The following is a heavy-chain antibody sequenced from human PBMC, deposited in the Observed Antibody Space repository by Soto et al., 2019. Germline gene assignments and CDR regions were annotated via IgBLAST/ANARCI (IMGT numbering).Heavy chain of an antibody. CDR3: VREPRYCSGGSCSIMGDAFDI. CDR1: GFSVTDIY. D-gene: IGHD2-15*01. Sequence: EVQLVESGGGLVQPGGSLRLSCVASGFSVTDIYMNWVRQAPGKGLEWVSVIYNEFTDYADSVRGRFSISTDSSKNVLYLQMNSLRAEDSAVYYCVREPRYCSGGSCSIMGDAFDICGQGTKVTVSS. J-gene: IGHJ3*02. CDR2: IYNEFT. V-gene: IGHV3-66*01.